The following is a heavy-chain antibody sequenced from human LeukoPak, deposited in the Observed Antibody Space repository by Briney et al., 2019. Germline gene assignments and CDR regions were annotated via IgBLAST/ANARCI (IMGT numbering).Heavy chain of an antibody. CDR3: ARDSYGALDY. CDR2: ISPNSGGT. CDR1: GYIFTSYY. V-gene: IGHV1-2*02. J-gene: IGHJ4*02. D-gene: IGHD1-26*01. Sequence: ASVKVSCKASGYIFTSYYIHWVRQAPGQGLEWMGWISPNSGGTNYAQKFQGRVTMTRDTSISTAYMELSRLRSDDTAVYYCARDSYGALDYWGQGTLVTVSS.